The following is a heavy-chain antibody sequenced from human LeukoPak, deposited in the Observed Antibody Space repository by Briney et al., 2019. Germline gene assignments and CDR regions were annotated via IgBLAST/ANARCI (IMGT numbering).Heavy chain of an antibody. CDR1: GFTFSTYG. CDR3: TEDIPGTPFNY. J-gene: IGHJ4*02. D-gene: IGHD1-20*01. Sequence: GGSLGLSCAASGFTFSTYGMHWVRQAPGKGLEWIAFIQYDGSEKYYADSAKGRFTISRDNSKSTLYLQMNSLRGEDTAVYYCTEDIPGTPFNYWGQGTLVTVSS. CDR2: IQYDGSEK. V-gene: IGHV3-30*02.